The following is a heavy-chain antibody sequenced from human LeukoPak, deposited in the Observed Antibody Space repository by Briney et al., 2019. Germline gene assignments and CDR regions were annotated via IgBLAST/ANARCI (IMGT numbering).Heavy chain of an antibody. Sequence: SETLSLTCAVYGGSFSGYYWSWIRQPPGKGLEWIGEINHSGSTNYNPSLKSRVTISVDTSKNQFSLKLSSVTAADTAVYYCARKVPDFWSGYAHCRFDPWGQGTLATVSS. CDR3: ARKVPDFWSGYAHCRFDP. J-gene: IGHJ5*02. CDR2: INHSGST. D-gene: IGHD3-3*01. CDR1: GGSFSGYY. V-gene: IGHV4-34*01.